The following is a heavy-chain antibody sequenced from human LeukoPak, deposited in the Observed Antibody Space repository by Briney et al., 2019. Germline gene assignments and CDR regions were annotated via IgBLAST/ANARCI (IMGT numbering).Heavy chain of an antibody. D-gene: IGHD1-26*01. CDR1: GGTFSSYA. CDR2: IIPIFGTA. V-gene: IGHV1-69*06. J-gene: IGHJ4*02. CDR3: ARWGPETTNDY. Sequence: ASVKVSCKASGGTFSSYAISWVRQAPGQGLEWMGGIIPIFGTANYAQKFQGRVTITADKSTSTAYMELSSLRSEDTAVYYCARWGPETTNDYWGQGTLVTVSS.